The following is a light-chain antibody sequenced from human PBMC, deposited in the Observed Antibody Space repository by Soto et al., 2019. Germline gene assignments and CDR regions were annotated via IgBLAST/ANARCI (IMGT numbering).Light chain of an antibody. Sequence: EIGLTQSPGTLSLSPGERATLSCRASQSVSSSYLAWYQQKPGQAPRLLIYGASTRATGIPDRFSGSGSGTDFTLTISRLEPGDSAVYYCQQSGSSPSFGQGTKLEIK. CDR3: QQSGSSPS. CDR2: GAS. V-gene: IGKV3-20*01. J-gene: IGKJ2*01. CDR1: QSVSSSY.